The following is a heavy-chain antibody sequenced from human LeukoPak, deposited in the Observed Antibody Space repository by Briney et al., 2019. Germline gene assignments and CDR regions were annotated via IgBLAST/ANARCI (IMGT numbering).Heavy chain of an antibody. J-gene: IGHJ4*02. V-gene: IGHV3-23*01. CDR1: GVTISIHG. D-gene: IGHD3-22*01. Sequence: GGSLSLTCAASGVTISIHGMNWVRQAPGKGLEWVSGISPGADITYYAESVKGRFTISIDNSKNTLYLQINTLRAEDTAVYYCAKAGYYYDSSGPLGFDYWGQGTLVTVSS. CDR2: ISPGADIT. CDR3: AKAGYYYDSSGPLGFDY.